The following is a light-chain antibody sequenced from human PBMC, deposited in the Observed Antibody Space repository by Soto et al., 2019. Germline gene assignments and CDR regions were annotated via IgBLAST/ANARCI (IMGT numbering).Light chain of an antibody. CDR3: QNYNSAPPAGA. CDR2: AAS. J-gene: IGKJ4*01. V-gene: IGKV1-27*01. Sequence: DVQMTQSPSSLSASVGDRVTITCRASEGINNRLAWYQQKPGKVPNLLIYAASTLQSGFPSRFSGRGSGTDFTLTISSLQPEDVATYYCQNYNSAPPAGAFGGGTKVVIK. CDR1: EGINNR.